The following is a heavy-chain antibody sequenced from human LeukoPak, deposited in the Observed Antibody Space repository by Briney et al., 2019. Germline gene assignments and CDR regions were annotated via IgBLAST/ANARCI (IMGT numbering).Heavy chain of an antibody. CDR2: INHSGST. CDR3: VLGDY. Sequence: SETLSLTCAVCGGSLSGYYWSWIRQPPGKGLEWIAGINHSGSTNYNPPLKSRVTLSVDMSGNQFSLKLTSVTAADTAMYYCVLGDYWGQGTLVTVSS. V-gene: IGHV4-34*01. J-gene: IGHJ4*02. D-gene: IGHD3-16*01. CDR1: GGSLSGYY.